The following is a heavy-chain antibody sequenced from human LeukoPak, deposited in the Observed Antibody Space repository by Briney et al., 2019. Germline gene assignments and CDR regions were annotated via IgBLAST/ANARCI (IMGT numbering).Heavy chain of an antibody. CDR2: ISSSGSTI. J-gene: IGHJ4*02. D-gene: IGHD5-18*01. Sequence: PGGSLRLSCAASGFTFSSYEMKWVRQAPGKGLEWVSYISSSGSTIYYADSVKGRFTISRDNAKNSLYLQMNSLRAEDTAVYYCARMNTAMDTYFDYWGQGTLVTVSS. CDR1: GFTFSSYE. V-gene: IGHV3-48*03. CDR3: ARMNTAMDTYFDY.